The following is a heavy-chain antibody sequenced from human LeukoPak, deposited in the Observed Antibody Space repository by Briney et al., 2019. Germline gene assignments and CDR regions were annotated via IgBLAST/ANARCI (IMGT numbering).Heavy chain of an antibody. CDR3: ARDFYYGSGSFDP. CDR2: IYYSGST. D-gene: IGHD3-10*01. Sequence: PSETLSLTCTVSGGSISSYYWSWIRQPPGKGLEWIGYIYYSGSTSYNPSLKSRVTISVDTSKNQFSLKLSSVTAADTAVYYCARDFYYGSGSFDPWGQGTLVTVSS. J-gene: IGHJ5*02. CDR1: GGSISSYY. V-gene: IGHV4-59*01.